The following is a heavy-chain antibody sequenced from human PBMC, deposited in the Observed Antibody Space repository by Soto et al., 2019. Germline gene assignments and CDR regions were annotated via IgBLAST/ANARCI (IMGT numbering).Heavy chain of an antibody. V-gene: IGHV3-7*01. D-gene: IGHD3-16*01. CDR3: ARDSYSRLDGYYMDV. J-gene: IGHJ6*03. Sequence: GGSLRLSCAASGFTFSSYWMSWVRQAPGKGLEWVANIKQDGSENFYVDSVKGRFSISRDNAKNSLYLQMNSLRAEDTAVYYCARDSYSRLDGYYMDVWGKGTTVTVSS. CDR2: IKQDGSEN. CDR1: GFTFSSYW.